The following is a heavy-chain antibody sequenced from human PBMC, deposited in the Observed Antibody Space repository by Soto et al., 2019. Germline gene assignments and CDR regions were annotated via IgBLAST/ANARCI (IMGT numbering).Heavy chain of an antibody. D-gene: IGHD4-4*01. CDR2: MNPNSGNT. Sequence: ASVKVSCKASGYTFTSYDINWLRKATGQGLEWMGWMNPNSGNTGYAQKFQGRVTMTRNTSISTAYMELSSLRSEDTAVYYCTRGRRSMTTVNHYHYHYMDVWGKGTTVPVSS. J-gene: IGHJ6*03. V-gene: IGHV1-8*01. CDR3: TRGRRSMTTVNHYHYHYMDV. CDR1: GYTFTSYD.